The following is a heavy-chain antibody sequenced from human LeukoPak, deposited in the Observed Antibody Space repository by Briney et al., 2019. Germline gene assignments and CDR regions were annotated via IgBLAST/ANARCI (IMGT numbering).Heavy chain of an antibody. V-gene: IGHV1-69*05. CDR3: ARGGYYGSGSYYKLGEYWFDP. Sequence: SVKVSCKASGGTFSSYTISWVRRAPGQGLEWMGRIIPIFGTANYAQKFQGRVTITTDESTSTAYMELSSLRSEDTAVYYCARGGYYGSGSYYKLGEYWFDPWGQGTLVTVSS. D-gene: IGHD3-10*01. J-gene: IGHJ5*02. CDR1: GGTFSSYT. CDR2: IIPIFGTA.